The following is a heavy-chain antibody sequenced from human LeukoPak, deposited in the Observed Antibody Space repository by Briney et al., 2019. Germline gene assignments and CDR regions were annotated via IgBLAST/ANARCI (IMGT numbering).Heavy chain of an antibody. CDR1: GGSISSSSYY. CDR3: ARGYSSGWPYYYYYMDV. Sequence: SETLSLTCTVSGGSISSSSYYWGWIRQPPGKGLEWIGSINYSGSTYYNPSLKSRVTISVDTSKNQFSLKLSSVTAADTAVYYCARGYSSGWPYYYYYMDVWGKGTTVTVSS. CDR2: INYSGST. J-gene: IGHJ6*03. V-gene: IGHV4-39*07. D-gene: IGHD6-19*01.